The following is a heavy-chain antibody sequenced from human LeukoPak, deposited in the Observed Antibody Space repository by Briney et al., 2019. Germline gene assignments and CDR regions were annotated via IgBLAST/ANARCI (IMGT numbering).Heavy chain of an antibody. D-gene: IGHD3-3*01. CDR2: IYYSGST. V-gene: IGHV4-39*01. CDR1: GGSISSSSYY. Sequence: SETLSLTCTLSGGSISSSSYYWGWIRQPPGKGLEWIGSIYYSGSTYYNPSLKSRVTISVDTSKNQFSLKLSSVTAADTAVYYCARLNPYDFWSGYYMWGQGTLVTVSS. J-gene: IGHJ4*02. CDR3: ARLNPYDFWSGYYM.